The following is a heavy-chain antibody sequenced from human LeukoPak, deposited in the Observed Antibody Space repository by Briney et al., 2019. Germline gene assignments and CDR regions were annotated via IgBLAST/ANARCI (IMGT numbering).Heavy chain of an antibody. Sequence: GGSLRLSCAASGFTFSSYAMSWVRQAPGKGLEWVSAISGSGGSTYYADSVKGRFTISRDNSKNTLYLQMNSLRAEDTAVYYCAKYWTELRFLEWFTDAFDIWGQGTMVTVSS. CDR1: GFTFSSYA. D-gene: IGHD3-3*01. J-gene: IGHJ3*02. V-gene: IGHV3-23*01. CDR3: AKYWTELRFLEWFTDAFDI. CDR2: ISGSGGST.